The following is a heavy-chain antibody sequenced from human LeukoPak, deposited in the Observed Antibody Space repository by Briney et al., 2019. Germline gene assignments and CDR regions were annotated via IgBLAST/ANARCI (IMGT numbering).Heavy chain of an antibody. V-gene: IGHV3-30-3*01. CDR1: GFTFSSYA. Sequence: PGGSLRLSCAASGFTFSSYAMHWVRQAPGKGLEWVAVISYDGSNKYYADSVKGRFTISRDNSKNTLYLQMNSLRAEDTAVYYCASPRSGWFGELLDYYYGMDVWGQGTTVTVSS. CDR3: ASPRSGWFGELLDYYYGMDV. J-gene: IGHJ6*02. CDR2: ISYDGSNK. D-gene: IGHD3-10*01.